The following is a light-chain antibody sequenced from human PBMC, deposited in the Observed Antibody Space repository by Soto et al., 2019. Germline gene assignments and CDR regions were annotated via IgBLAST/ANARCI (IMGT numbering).Light chain of an antibody. J-gene: IGKJ1*01. CDR2: KAS. CDR3: QQYHTSRT. Sequence: DIQMTQSHSTLSGSVGYSVTITCRASQTISSWLAWYQQKPGKAPQLLIYKASTLKSGAQSRFSGSGSATEFTLTISSLKPDDFDTYYRQQYHTSRTFGQGTTVDIK. V-gene: IGKV1-5*03. CDR1: QTISSW.